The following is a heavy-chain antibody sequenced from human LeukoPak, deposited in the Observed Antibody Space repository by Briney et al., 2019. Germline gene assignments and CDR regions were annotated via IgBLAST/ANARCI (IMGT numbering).Heavy chain of an antibody. Sequence: ASVKVSCKASGYTFTGYYMHWVRQAPGQGLEWMGWINPNSGGTNYAQKFQGRVTMTRDTPISTAYMELSRLRSDDTAVYYCAREDVAAAGTPLDYWGQGTLVTVSS. CDR2: INPNSGGT. CDR3: AREDVAAAGTPLDY. J-gene: IGHJ4*02. D-gene: IGHD6-13*01. CDR1: GYTFTGYY. V-gene: IGHV1-2*02.